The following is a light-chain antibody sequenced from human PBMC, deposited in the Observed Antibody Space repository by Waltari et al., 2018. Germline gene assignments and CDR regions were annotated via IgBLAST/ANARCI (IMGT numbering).Light chain of an antibody. J-gene: IGLJ3*02. CDR2: LNN. Sequence: QSVLTQPPSVSGAPGQRVTISYTGSSSNIGAGYDVHWYQQLPGTAPKLLIYLNNNRPSGVPDRFSGSKSGTSASLAITGLQAEDGADYYCQSYDSSLSASVFGGGTKLTVL. CDR1: SSNIGAGYD. CDR3: QSYDSSLSASV. V-gene: IGLV1-40*01.